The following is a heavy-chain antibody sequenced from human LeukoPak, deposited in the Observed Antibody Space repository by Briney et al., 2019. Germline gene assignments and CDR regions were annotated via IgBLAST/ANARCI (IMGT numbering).Heavy chain of an antibody. J-gene: IGHJ4*02. D-gene: IGHD3-10*01. CDR1: GGSISSSSYY. Sequence: LSLTCTVSGGSISSSSYYWGWIRQPPGKGLEWVSFISSSGDTIYYADSVKGRFTISRDNAKSSLYLQMNSLRAEDTAVYYCARSKAGGSGSGRPFDYWGQGTLVTVSS. CDR3: ARSKAGGSGSGRPFDY. CDR2: ISSSGDTI. V-gene: IGHV3-11*04.